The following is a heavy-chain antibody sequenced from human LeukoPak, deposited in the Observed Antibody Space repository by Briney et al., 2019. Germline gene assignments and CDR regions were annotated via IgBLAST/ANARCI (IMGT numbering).Heavy chain of an antibody. Sequence: SETLSLTCAVSGYSISSGYYWGWIRQPPGKGLEWIGSIYHSGSTYYNPSLESRVTISVDTSKNQFSLKLSSVTAADTAVYYCARDRTAMVTPAYYMDVWGKGTTVTVSS. CDR1: GYSISSGYY. D-gene: IGHD5-18*01. J-gene: IGHJ6*03. CDR3: ARDRTAMVTPAYYMDV. CDR2: IYHSGST. V-gene: IGHV4-38-2*02.